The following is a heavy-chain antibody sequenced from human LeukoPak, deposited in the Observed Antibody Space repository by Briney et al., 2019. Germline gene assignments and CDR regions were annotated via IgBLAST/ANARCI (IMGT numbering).Heavy chain of an antibody. CDR2: IYYSGST. CDR3: ARYSGYAIDY. V-gene: IGHV4-61*10. CDR1: GGSISSGTYY. D-gene: IGHD5-12*01. J-gene: IGHJ4*02. Sequence: PSETLSLTCTVSGGSISSGTYYWSWIRQPAGKGLELIGYIYYSGSTNYNSSLKSRVTISVDTSKNQFSLKLSSVTAADTAVYYCARYSGYAIDYWGQGTLSPSPQ.